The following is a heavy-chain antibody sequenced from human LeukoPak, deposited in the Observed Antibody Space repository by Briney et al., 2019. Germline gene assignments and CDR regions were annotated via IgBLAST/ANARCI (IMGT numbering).Heavy chain of an antibody. Sequence: SETLSLTCTVSGGSISSSSYSWGWIRQPPGKGLEWIGSIYYSGSTYYNPSLKCRVTISVDTSKNQFSLKLSSVTAADTAVYYCARDSVQLDYWGQGTLVTVSS. J-gene: IGHJ4*02. CDR3: ARDSVQLDY. CDR1: GGSISSSSYS. D-gene: IGHD5-18*01. V-gene: IGHV4-39*01. CDR2: IYYSGST.